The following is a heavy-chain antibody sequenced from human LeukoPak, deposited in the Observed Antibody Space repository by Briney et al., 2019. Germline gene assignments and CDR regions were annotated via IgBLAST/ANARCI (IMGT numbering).Heavy chain of an antibody. V-gene: IGHV4-61*02. D-gene: IGHD3-3*01. J-gene: IGHJ6*04. CDR1: GGSISSGSYY. CDR3: ARVGDYYDFWSGYDV. CDR2: IYTSGST. Sequence: PSETLSLTCTVSGGSISSGSYYWSWIRQPAGKGLEWIGRIYTSGSTNYNPSLKSRVTISVDTSKNQFSLKLSSVTAADTAVYYCARVGDYYDFWSGYDVWGKGTTVTVSS.